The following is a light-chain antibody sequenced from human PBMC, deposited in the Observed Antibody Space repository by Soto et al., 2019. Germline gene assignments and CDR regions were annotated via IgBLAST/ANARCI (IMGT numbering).Light chain of an antibody. Sequence: DIQLTQSPSFLSASVGDRVTITCRASQGISSYLAWYQQKPGKAPKLLIYAASTRATGIPARFSGSGSGTDFTLTISSLQSEDFAVYYCQQYNNWPPITFGGGTKVDIK. CDR2: AAS. CDR1: QGISSY. CDR3: QQYNNWPPIT. V-gene: IGKV1-9*01. J-gene: IGKJ4*01.